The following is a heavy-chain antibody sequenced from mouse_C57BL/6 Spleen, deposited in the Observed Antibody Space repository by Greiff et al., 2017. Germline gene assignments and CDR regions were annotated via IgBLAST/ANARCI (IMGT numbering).Heavy chain of an antibody. V-gene: IGHV5-9-1*02. J-gene: IGHJ1*03. CDR3: TRDYYGSSYEYFDV. CDR2: ISSGGDYI. Sequence: DVMLVESGEGLVKPGGSLKLSCAASGFTFSSYAMSWVRQTPEKSLEWVAYISSGGDYIYYADTVKGRFTISRDNARNTLYLQMSSLKSEDTAMYYCTRDYYGSSYEYFDVWGTGTTVTVSS. CDR1: GFTFSSYA. D-gene: IGHD1-1*01.